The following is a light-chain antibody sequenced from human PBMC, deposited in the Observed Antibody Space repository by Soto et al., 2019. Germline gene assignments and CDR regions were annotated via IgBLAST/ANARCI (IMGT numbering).Light chain of an antibody. CDR1: QSVLYSSNNKNY. CDR2: WAS. J-gene: IGKJ1*01. Sequence: DMVIAQSSDSVSFFMGERATINCKSSQSVLYSSNNKNYLAWYQQKPGQPPKLLIYWASTRESGVPDRFSGSGSGTDFTLTISSLQAEDVAVYYCQQYYSTSCTFGQGTMVAI. V-gene: IGKV4-1*01. CDR3: QQYYSTSCT.